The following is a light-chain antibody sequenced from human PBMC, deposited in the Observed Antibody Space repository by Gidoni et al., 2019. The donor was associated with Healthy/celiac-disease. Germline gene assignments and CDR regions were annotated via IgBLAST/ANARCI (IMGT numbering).Light chain of an antibody. Sequence: EIVMTQSPLSLHVTPGEPASIPCRSSQSLLHSNGYNYLDWYLQKPGQSPQLLIYLGSNRASGVPDRFSGSGSGTDFTLKISRVEAEDVGVYYCMQALQTPLTFGGGTKVEIK. CDR2: LGS. V-gene: IGKV2-28*01. J-gene: IGKJ4*01. CDR3: MQALQTPLT. CDR1: QSLLHSNGYNY.